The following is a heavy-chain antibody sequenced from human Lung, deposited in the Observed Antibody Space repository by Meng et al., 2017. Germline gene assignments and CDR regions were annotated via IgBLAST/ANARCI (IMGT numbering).Heavy chain of an antibody. V-gene: IGHV3-74*01. CDR3: ARDLAWVLFDY. CDR1: GFNFGYYI. CDR2: IVSDGGIT. Sequence: EVQLVESGGGLVQPGGSLGLSCGASGFNFGYYIMHWVRQSSGKGLEWISRIVSDGGITTYADSVKGRFTVSRDNAKNTLYLQMNSLGADDTAVYYCARDLAWVLFDYWGQGALVTVSS. D-gene: IGHD3-3*01. J-gene: IGHJ4*02.